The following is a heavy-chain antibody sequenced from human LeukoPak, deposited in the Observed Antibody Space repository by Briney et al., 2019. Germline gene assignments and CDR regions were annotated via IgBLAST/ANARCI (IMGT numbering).Heavy chain of an antibody. CDR1: GYTFTSYY. CDR3: ARDQSGSYNCPEFDY. D-gene: IGHD1-26*01. CDR2: IDPSGGST. Sequence: GASVKVSCKASGYTFTSYYMHWVRQAPGQGLEWMGIIDPSGGSTSYAQKFQGRVTMTRDTSTSTVYMELSSLRSEDTAVYYCARDQSGSYNCPEFDYWGQGTLVTVSS. J-gene: IGHJ4*02. V-gene: IGHV1-46*01.